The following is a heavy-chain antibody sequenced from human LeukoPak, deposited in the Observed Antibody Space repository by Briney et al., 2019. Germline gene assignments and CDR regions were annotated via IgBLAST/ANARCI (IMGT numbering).Heavy chain of an antibody. Sequence: GGSLRLSCAAFGFTFCSYSMNWVRQAPGKGLEWVSSISSSSSYIYYADSVKGRFTISRDNAKNSLYLQMNSLRAEDTAVYYCARPPVLNYDFWSGDAFDIWGQGTMVTVSS. D-gene: IGHD3-3*01. V-gene: IGHV3-21*01. CDR3: ARPPVLNYDFWSGDAFDI. J-gene: IGHJ3*02. CDR2: ISSSSSYI. CDR1: GFTFCSYS.